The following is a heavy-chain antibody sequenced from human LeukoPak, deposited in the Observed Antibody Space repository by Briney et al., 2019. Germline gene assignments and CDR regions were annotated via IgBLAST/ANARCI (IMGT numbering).Heavy chain of an antibody. CDR1: GFTFSSYW. D-gene: IGHD3-3*01. J-gene: IGHJ4*02. CDR2: IKQDGSEK. Sequence: PGGSLRLSCAASGFTFSSYWMSWFRQAPGKGLKWVANIKQDGSEKYYADSVKGRFTISRDNAKNSLYLQMNSLRAEDTALYYCARRNFGVLNDYWGQGALVTVSS. CDR3: ARRNFGVLNDY. V-gene: IGHV3-7*01.